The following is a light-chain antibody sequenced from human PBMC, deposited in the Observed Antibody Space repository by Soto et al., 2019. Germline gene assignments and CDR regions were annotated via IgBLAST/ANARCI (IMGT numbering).Light chain of an antibody. CDR3: TSYGGSNNYVV. V-gene: IGLV2-8*01. CDR2: DVT. J-gene: IGLJ2*01. Sequence: QSALTQPPSASGSPGQSVTISCTGTSSDVGAYNYVSWYQQHPGQAPKLMIYDVTKRPSGVPDRFSGSKSGNTASLTVSGLQAEDEAEYYCTSYGGSNNYVVFGGGTKVTVL. CDR1: SSDVGAYNY.